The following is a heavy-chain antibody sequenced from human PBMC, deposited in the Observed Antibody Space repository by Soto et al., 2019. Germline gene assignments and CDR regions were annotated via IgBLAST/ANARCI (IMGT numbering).Heavy chain of an antibody. D-gene: IGHD6-19*01. CDR1: GFSLSNARLG. CDR2: IFSNGEN. V-gene: IGHV2-26*01. J-gene: IGHJ4*02. Sequence: QVTLKESGPVLVKPTEPLTLTCSVSGFSLSNARLGVSWIRQPPGKALEWLAHIFSNGENLYSTSLKSRLTISKDTSKSQVGRTMTNMDPVDTATYYCARIGSSGWYGGVDYWGQGTLVTVSS. CDR3: ARIGSSGWYGGVDY.